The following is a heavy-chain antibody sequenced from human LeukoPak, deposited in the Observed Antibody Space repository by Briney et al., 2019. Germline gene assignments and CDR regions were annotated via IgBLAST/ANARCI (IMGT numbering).Heavy chain of an antibody. Sequence: PGRSLRLSCAPSGFTFSSYGMHWVRQAPGKGLEWVALIHYDGSNKYYSDSVKGRFTISRDNSKNTLYLQMNRLRAEDTAVYYCARVRGGYSSSWYVDYWGQGTLLTVSS. CDR3: ARVRGGYSSSWYVDY. CDR1: GFTFSSYG. CDR2: IHYDGSNK. J-gene: IGHJ4*02. D-gene: IGHD6-13*01. V-gene: IGHV3-33*01.